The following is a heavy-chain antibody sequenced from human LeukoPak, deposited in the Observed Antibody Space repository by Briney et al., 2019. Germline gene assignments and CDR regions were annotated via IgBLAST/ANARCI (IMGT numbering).Heavy chain of an antibody. J-gene: IGHJ4*02. Sequence: SETLSLTCTVSGGSISSGSYYWSWIRQPAGKGLEWIGRIYTSGSTNYNPSLKSRVTISVDTSKNQFSLKLSSVTAADTAVYYCARGDVEYISTPDYWGQGTLVTVSS. CDR2: IYTSGST. D-gene: IGHD6-6*01. CDR1: GGSISSGSYY. V-gene: IGHV4-61*02. CDR3: ARGDVEYISTPDY.